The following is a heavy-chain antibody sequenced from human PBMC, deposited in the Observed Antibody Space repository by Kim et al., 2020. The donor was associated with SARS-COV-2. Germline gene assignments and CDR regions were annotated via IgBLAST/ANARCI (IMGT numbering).Heavy chain of an antibody. V-gene: IGHV3-23*01. J-gene: IGHJ4*02. CDR3: AKNSVFDIVVVVAATSYFDY. Sequence: GRFTISRDNSKNTLYLQMNSLRAEDTAVYYCAKNSVFDIVVVVAATSYFDYWGQGTLVTVSS. D-gene: IGHD2-15*01.